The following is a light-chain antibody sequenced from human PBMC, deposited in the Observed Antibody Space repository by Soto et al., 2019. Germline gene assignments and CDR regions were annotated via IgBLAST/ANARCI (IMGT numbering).Light chain of an antibody. V-gene: IGKV3-11*01. J-gene: IGKJ1*01. Sequence: EIVLTQSPATLSLSPGERATLSCRASQNVRFYLAWYQQKPGQTPRLLIYDASKRASGIPARFSGSGSGTDFTLTISSLEPEDFAVYYCQQRTNWSWTFGRGTKLEVK. CDR2: DAS. CDR3: QQRTNWSWT. CDR1: QNVRFY.